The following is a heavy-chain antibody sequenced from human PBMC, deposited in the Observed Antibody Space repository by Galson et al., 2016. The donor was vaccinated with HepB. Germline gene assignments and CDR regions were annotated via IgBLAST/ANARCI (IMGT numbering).Heavy chain of an antibody. V-gene: IGHV3-23*01. D-gene: IGHD1-1*01. CDR1: GFSFDTYA. CDR2: ISSGSSST. J-gene: IGHJ4*02. CDR3: AKHQEYTSNCLDN. Sequence: SLRLSCAASGFSFDTYAMSWVRQAPGKGLEWVSGISSGSSSTHYADPVKGRFTISRDNSKSTLYLQMNSLRVEDTATYYCAKHQEYTSNCLDNWGQGTLVTVSS.